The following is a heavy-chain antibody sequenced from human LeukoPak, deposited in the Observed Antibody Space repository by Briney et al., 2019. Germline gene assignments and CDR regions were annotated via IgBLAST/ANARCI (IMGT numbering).Heavy chain of an antibody. V-gene: IGHV3-49*02. J-gene: IGHJ4*02. D-gene: IGHD1-26*01. Sequence: SWLRQPPGKGLEWVGFIRSKAYGGTTEYAASVKGRFTISRDDSKSIAYLQMNSLKTDDTAVYYCTRGRRATHDYWGQGTLVTVSS. CDR3: TRGRRATHDY. CDR2: IRSKAYGGTT.